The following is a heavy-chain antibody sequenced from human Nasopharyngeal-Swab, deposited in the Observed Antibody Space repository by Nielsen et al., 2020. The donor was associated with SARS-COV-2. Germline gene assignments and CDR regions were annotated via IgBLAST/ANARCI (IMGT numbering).Heavy chain of an antibody. Sequence: GGSLRLSCAASGFTFSSYAMHWVRQAPGKGLEWVAFIRYDGSNKYYADSVKGRFTISRDNSKNTLYLQMSSLRAEDTAVYYCAKEAGFWSGYYTYFDYWGQGTLVTVSS. CDR1: GFTFSSYA. V-gene: IGHV3-30*02. CDR2: IRYDGSNK. J-gene: IGHJ4*02. D-gene: IGHD3-3*01. CDR3: AKEAGFWSGYYTYFDY.